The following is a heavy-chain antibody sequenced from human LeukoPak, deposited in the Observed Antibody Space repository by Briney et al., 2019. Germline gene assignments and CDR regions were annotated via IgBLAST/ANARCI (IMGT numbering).Heavy chain of an antibody. Sequence: GESLKISCKGSGYSFTSYWIGWVRQVPGKVLEWMGIIYPGDSDTRYSPSFQGQVTISADKSISTAYLQWSSLKASDTAMYYCARQLSSYMDVWGKGTTVTISS. V-gene: IGHV5-51*01. CDR1: GYSFTSYW. CDR3: ARQLSSYMDV. CDR2: IYPGDSDT. J-gene: IGHJ6*03. D-gene: IGHD2-2*01.